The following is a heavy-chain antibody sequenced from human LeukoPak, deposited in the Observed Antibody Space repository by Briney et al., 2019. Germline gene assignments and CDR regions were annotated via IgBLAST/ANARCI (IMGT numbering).Heavy chain of an antibody. CDR2: INPNSGGT. Sequence: ASVKVSCKASGYTFTGYYMHWVRQAPGQGLEWMGWINPNSGGTNYAQKFQGWVTMTRDTSISTAYMELSRLRSDDTAMYYCARENISKYYFDYWGQGTLVTVSS. CDR3: ARENISKYYFDY. J-gene: IGHJ4*02. V-gene: IGHV1-2*04. CDR1: GYTFTGYY. D-gene: IGHD2/OR15-2a*01.